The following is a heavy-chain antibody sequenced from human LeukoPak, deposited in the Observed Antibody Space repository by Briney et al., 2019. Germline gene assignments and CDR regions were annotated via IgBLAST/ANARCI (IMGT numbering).Heavy chain of an antibody. CDR2: ITHSGST. J-gene: IGHJ5*02. Sequence: SETLSLTCAVYGGSFSGYYWSWIRQPPGKGLEWIWEITHSGSTNYNPSLKSRVTISVDTSKNQFSLKLSSVTAADTAVYYCARGARTPSGYGSRTAGRANWFDPWGQGTLVTVSS. CDR3: ARGARTPSGYGSRTAGRANWFDP. D-gene: IGHD5-12*01. V-gene: IGHV4-34*01. CDR1: GGSFSGYY.